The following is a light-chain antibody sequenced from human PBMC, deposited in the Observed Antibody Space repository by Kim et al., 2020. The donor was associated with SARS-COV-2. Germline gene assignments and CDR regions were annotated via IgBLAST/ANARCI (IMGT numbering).Light chain of an antibody. CDR3: AAWDDNLNGVG. V-gene: IGLV1-44*01. Sequence: GQRVTVSGSGSFSNVGRNTVNWYQQRPGTAPKLLIFGYSQRPSGVPDRFSGSKSGTAASLAISGLQSEDEADYYCAAWDDNLNGVGFGGGTQLTVL. J-gene: IGLJ2*01. CDR2: GYS. CDR1: FSNVGRNT.